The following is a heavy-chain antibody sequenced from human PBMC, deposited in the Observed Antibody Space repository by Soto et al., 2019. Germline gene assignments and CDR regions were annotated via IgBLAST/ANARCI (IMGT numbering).Heavy chain of an antibody. J-gene: IGHJ6*02. CDR1: GYSISSGNY. CDR3: RSSTSCYDESCVDV. V-gene: IGHV4-38-2*01. CDR2: LYHIGST. D-gene: IGHD2-2*01. Sequence: SETLSLTCAVCGYSISSGNYWAWIRQPPGRGLEWIGSLYHIGSTHYNTSLKSRVTISVDTSKNHFSLELSSVTAADTAIYYCRSSTSCYDESCVDVWGQGTMVTVSS.